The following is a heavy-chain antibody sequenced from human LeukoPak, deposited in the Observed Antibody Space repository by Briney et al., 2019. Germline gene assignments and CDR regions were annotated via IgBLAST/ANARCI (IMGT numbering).Heavy chain of an antibody. D-gene: IGHD3-10*01. CDR2: IYPDDSDT. CDR3: ATYYGSGSLDY. J-gene: IGHJ4*02. V-gene: IGHV5-51*01. CDR1: GYNFANYW. Sequence: GESLKISCKGSGYNFANYWIAWVRQMPGKGLEWMGIIYPDDSDTRYSPSFQGQVTISADKSISTAYLQWSSLKASDTAMYYCATYYGSGSLDYWGQGTLVTVSS.